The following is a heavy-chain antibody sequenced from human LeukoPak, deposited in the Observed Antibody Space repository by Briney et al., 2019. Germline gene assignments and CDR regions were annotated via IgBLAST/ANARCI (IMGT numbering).Heavy chain of an antibody. CDR3: ARLGQWLVFDY. J-gene: IGHJ4*02. V-gene: IGHV4-4*02. CDR2: IYHSGST. Sequence: SETLSLTCAVSGGSISSSNWWSWVRPPPGKGLEWIGEIYHSGSTNYNPSLKSRVTISVDTSKNQFSLKLSSVTAADTAVYYCARLGQWLVFDYWGQGTLVTVSS. CDR1: GGSISSSNW. D-gene: IGHD6-19*01.